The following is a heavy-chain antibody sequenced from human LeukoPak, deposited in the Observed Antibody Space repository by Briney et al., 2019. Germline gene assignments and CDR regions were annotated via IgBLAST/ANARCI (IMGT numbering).Heavy chain of an antibody. J-gene: IGHJ4*02. D-gene: IGHD3-3*02. CDR2: INPDSGGT. V-gene: IGHV1-2*02. CDR1: GYTFTGYY. CDR3: AVLERGISPRGDFHY. Sequence: GASVKVSCEASGYTFTGYYLHWVRQAPGQGLEWMGWINPDSGGTDSAQRFQGRVTLTRDTSITTAYMELSRLISDDTAVYYCAVLERGISPRGDFHYWGQGTLVTVSS.